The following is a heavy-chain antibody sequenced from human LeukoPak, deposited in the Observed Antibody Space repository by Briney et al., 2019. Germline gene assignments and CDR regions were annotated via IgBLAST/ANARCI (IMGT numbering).Heavy chain of an antibody. Sequence: ASVKVSCKASGYTFTGYYMHWVRQAPGQGLEWMGWINPNSGGTNYAQKFQGRVTMTRDTSISTAYMELSRLRSDDTAVYYCARERGTYDFWSGYHGRSFDYWGQGTLVTVSS. D-gene: IGHD3-3*01. V-gene: IGHV1-2*02. J-gene: IGHJ4*02. CDR3: ARERGTYDFWSGYHGRSFDY. CDR1: GYTFTGYY. CDR2: INPNSGGT.